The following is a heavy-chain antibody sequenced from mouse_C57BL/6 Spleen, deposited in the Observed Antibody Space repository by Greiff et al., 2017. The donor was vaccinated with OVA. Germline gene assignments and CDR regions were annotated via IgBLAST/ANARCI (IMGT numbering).Heavy chain of an antibody. J-gene: IGHJ3*01. CDR1: GFTFSSYA. CDR2: ISDGGSYT. Sequence: EVKLEESGGGLVKPGGSLKLSCAASGFTFSSYAMSWVRQTPEKRLEWVATISDGGSYTYYPDNVKGRFTISRDNAKNNLYLQMSHLKSEDTAMYYCARGGGVFAYWGQGTLVTVSA. V-gene: IGHV5-4*03. D-gene: IGHD1-1*02. CDR3: ARGGGVFAY.